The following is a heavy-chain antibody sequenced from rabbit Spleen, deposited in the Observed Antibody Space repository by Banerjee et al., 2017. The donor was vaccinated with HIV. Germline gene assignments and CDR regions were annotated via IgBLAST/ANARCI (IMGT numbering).Heavy chain of an antibody. J-gene: IGHJ6*01. CDR2: INCATGKG. D-gene: IGHD1-1*01. CDR3: ARDLTGVIGWNFGL. Sequence: QSLEESGGGLVKPGASLTLTCTASGIDFSSYYMCWVRQAPGKGLEWIACINCATGKGVYATWAKGRFTISRTSSTTVTLQMTSPTAADTATYFCARDLTGVIGWNFGLWGQGTLVTVS. V-gene: IGHV1S40*01. CDR1: GIDFSSYY.